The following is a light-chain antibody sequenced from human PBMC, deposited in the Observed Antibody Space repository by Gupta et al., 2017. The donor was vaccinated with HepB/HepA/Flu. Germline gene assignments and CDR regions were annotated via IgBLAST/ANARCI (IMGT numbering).Light chain of an antibody. CDR3: QQYRSYSPT. J-gene: IGKJ1*01. CDR1: QSISDW. CDR2: EAS. V-gene: IGKV1-5*03. Sequence: DIQMTQSPSTLSASVGDRVTITCRASQSISDWLAWYQQKPGKAPKLLIYEASILEGRDTPRFSGSGSGTEFTLTINNLQPDDFATYYCQQYRSYSPTFGQGTKVEIK.